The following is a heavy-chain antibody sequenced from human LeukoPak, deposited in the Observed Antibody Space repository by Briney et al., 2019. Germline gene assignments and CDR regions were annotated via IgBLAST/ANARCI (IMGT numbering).Heavy chain of an antibody. D-gene: IGHD2-21*02. J-gene: IGHJ6*02. Sequence: PGGSLRLSCAASGFTFSSYAMHWVRQAPGKGLEWVAVISYDGSNKYYADSVKGRFTISRDNSKNTLYLQMNSLRAEDTAVYYCAKRRVTPYYYYDMDVWGQGTTVTVSS. CDR1: GFTFSSYA. CDR2: ISYDGSNK. CDR3: AKRRVTPYYYYDMDV. V-gene: IGHV3-30-3*02.